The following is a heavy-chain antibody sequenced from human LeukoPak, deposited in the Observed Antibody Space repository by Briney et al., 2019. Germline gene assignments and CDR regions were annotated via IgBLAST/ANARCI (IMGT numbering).Heavy chain of an antibody. D-gene: IGHD4-23*01. CDR3: AKKNSGLNPFDH. V-gene: IGHV3-48*01. J-gene: IGHJ4*02. CDR1: GFTFSSYS. Sequence: PGGSLRLSCAASGFTFSSYSMNWVRQAPGKGLEWVSYISNTGSTIYYADSVRGRFTISRDNAKNSLYLQMNSLRAEDTAVYYCAKKNSGLNPFDHWGQGTLVTVSS. CDR2: ISNTGSTI.